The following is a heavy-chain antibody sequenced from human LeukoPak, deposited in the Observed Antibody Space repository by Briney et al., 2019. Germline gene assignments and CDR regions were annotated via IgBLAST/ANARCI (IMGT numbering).Heavy chain of an antibody. CDR1: GFTFREYY. CDR3: ARDAPSKTMVRRFDY. CDR2: ISGSGFST. J-gene: IGHJ4*02. V-gene: IGHV3-11*01. Sequence: GGSLSLSCVASGFTFREYYMGWIRQAPGKGLEWISYISGSGFSTHYAESVKGRFTISRDNAKNSLYLQMSSLRPEDTGIYYCARDAPSKTMVRRFDYWGQGTLATVSS. D-gene: IGHD3-10*01.